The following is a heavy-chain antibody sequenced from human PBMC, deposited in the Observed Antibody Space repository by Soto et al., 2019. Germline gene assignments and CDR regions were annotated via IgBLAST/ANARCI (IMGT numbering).Heavy chain of an antibody. CDR3: ARDSSSWYDFDY. CDR2: INPNSGGT. CDR1: GYSITGYY. D-gene: IGHD6-13*01. J-gene: IGHJ4*01. V-gene: IGHV1-2*04. Sequence: SLKLSCKAAGYSITGYYIDRGRQTPGQGLEWMGWINPNSGGTNYAQKFQGWVTMTRDTSITTAYMELSRLRSDDTAVYYCARDSSSWYDFDYWGHGTLVTVSS.